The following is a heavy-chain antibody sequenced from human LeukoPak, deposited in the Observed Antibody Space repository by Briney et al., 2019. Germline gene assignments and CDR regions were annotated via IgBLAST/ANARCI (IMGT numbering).Heavy chain of an antibody. CDR3: AREVVVAAMDFQH. V-gene: IGHV1-69*04. CDR1: GGTFSSYA. Sequence: SVKDSCKASGGTFSSYAISWVRQAPGQGLEWMGRIIPILGIANYAQKFQGRVTITADKSTSTAYMELSSLRSEDTAVYYCAREVVVAAMDFQHWGQGTLVTVSS. D-gene: IGHD2-15*01. J-gene: IGHJ1*01. CDR2: IIPILGIA.